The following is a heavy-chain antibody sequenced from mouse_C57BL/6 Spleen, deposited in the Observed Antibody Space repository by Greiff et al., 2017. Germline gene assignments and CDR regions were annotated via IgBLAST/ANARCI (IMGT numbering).Heavy chain of an antibody. J-gene: IGHJ2*01. V-gene: IGHV5-17*01. CDR3: ARNWAFDY. CDR2: ISSGSSTI. Sequence: EVQGVESGGDLVKPGGSLKLSCAASGFTFSDYGMHWVRQAPEKGLEWVAYISSGSSTIYYAGTVKGRFTISRDTAKNSLFLQMTSRRSENTAMYYCARNWAFDYWGQGTTLTVSS. CDR1: GFTFSDYG. D-gene: IGHD4-1*01.